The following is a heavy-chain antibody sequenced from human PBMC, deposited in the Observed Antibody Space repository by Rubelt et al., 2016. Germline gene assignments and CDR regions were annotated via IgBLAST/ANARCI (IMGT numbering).Heavy chain of an antibody. CDR2: IYYSGST. CDR1: GGSISSSSYY. V-gene: IGHV4-39*01. J-gene: IGHJ4*02. D-gene: IGHD3-22*01. CDR3: ARTYYYDSSGPVDY. Sequence: QLQLQESGPGLVKPSETLSLTCTVSGGSISSSSYYWGWIRQPPGKGLEWIGSIYYSGSTYHNPSLKSRVTISVHTSKNKISLRLGAVTAADTAVYYCARTYYYDSSGPVDYWGQGTLVTVSS.